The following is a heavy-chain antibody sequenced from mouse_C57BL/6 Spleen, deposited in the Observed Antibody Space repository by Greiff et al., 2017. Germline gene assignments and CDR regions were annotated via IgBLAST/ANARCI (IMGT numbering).Heavy chain of an antibody. D-gene: IGHD4-1*01. J-gene: IGHJ1*03. CDR2: IRSKSSNYAT. V-gene: IGHV10-3*01. CDR3: VRERLGWYFDV. Sequence: EVMLVESGGGLVQPKGSLKLSCAASGFTFNTYAMHWVRQAPGKGLEWVARIRSKSSNYATYYADSVKDRFTISRDESQSMLYLPMNDLKTEDTAVNYCVRERLGWYFDVWGTGTTVTVSS. CDR1: GFTFNTYA.